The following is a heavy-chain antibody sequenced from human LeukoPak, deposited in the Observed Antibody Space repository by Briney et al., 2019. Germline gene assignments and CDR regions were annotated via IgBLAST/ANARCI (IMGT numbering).Heavy chain of an antibody. CDR2: INPSGGST. V-gene: IGHV1-46*01. CDR3: ARGPSITMVRGGQWYYYMDV. D-gene: IGHD3-10*01. J-gene: IGHJ6*03. CDR1: GYIFSDYY. Sequence: ASVKVSCKASGYIFSDYYIHWVRQAPGQGLEWMGLINPSGGSTNYAQKFQGRVTMTRDTSTSTVYMELSSLRSEDTAVYYCARGPSITMVRGGQWYYYMDVWGKGTTVTISS.